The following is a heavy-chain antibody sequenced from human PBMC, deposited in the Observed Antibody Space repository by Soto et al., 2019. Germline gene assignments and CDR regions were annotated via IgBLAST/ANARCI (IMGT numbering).Heavy chain of an antibody. Sequence: GGSLRLSCAASGFTFSSYSMNWVRQAPGKGLEWVSYISSSSSTIYYADSVKGRFTISRDNAKNSLYLQMNSLRAEDTAVYYCARVRVYDILTGYSTEQYYYYYMDVWGKGTTVTVSS. V-gene: IGHV3-48*01. CDR2: ISSSSSTI. CDR1: GFTFSSYS. J-gene: IGHJ6*03. D-gene: IGHD3-9*01. CDR3: ARVRVYDILTGYSTEQYYYYYMDV.